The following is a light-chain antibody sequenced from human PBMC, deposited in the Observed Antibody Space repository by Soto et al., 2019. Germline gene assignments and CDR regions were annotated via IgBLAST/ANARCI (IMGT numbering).Light chain of an antibody. CDR2: GNN. Sequence: QSVLTQPPSVSGAPGQRVTISCTGSSSNIGAHYDVHWYQQLPGTAPKVLIYGNNNRPSGVPDRFSGSKSGTSASLAITGLQAEDEADYYCSLYTSENAYVFGTGTKVTVL. CDR3: SLYTSENAYV. V-gene: IGLV1-40*01. J-gene: IGLJ1*01. CDR1: SSNIGAHYD.